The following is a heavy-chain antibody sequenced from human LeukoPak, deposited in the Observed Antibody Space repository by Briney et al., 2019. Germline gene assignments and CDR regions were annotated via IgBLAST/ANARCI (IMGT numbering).Heavy chain of an antibody. J-gene: IGHJ4*02. CDR1: GGSISSSSYY. V-gene: IGHV4-39*07. Sequence: PSETLSLTCTVSGGSISSSSYYWGWIRQPPGKGLGWIGSIFHSGSTNYNPSLKSRVTISVDTSKNQFSLKLSSVTAADTAVYYCARGGVYDSSGYYHLDFDYWGQGTLVTVSS. CDR3: ARGGVYDSSGYYHLDFDY. CDR2: IFHSGST. D-gene: IGHD3-22*01.